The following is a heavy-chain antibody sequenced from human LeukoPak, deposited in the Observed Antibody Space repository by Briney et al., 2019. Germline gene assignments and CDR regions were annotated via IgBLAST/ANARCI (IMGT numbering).Heavy chain of an antibody. D-gene: IGHD2-2*01. CDR2: IKQDGSEK. V-gene: IGHV3-7*01. CDR3: AREGLGYCSSISCPDYYYYYMDV. J-gene: IGHJ6*03. CDR1: GFTFSTYW. Sequence: PGGSLRLSCAASGFTFSTYWKSWVRQAPGKGLEWVANIKQDGSEKNYVDSVKGRFTISRDNAKKSLYLQMSSLRAEDTAVYYCAREGLGYCSSISCPDYYYYYMDVWGKGTTVTVSS.